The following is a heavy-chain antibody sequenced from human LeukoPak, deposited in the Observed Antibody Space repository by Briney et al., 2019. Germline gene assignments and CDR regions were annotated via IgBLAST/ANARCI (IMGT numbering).Heavy chain of an antibody. CDR1: GYTFTTYY. D-gene: IGHD6-13*01. J-gene: IGHJ4*02. CDR3: ALYSSTWY. CDR2: INPTGGST. V-gene: IGHV1-46*01. Sequence: GASVTVSCKASGYTFTTYYIHWVRQAPGQGLEWMGIINPTGGSTTYAQKFQGRVTMTRDTSTSTVFMEPNSLRSEDTAVYYCALYSSTWYWGQGTLVTVSS.